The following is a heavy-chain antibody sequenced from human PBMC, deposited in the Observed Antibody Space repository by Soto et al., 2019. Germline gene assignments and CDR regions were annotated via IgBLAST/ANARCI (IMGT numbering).Heavy chain of an antibody. J-gene: IGHJ3*01. V-gene: IGHV3-66*01. CDR3: ARDTVAGATRPNDYEV. CDR1: GFTVSSSY. Sequence: EVQLVESGGGLVQPGGSLRISCAASGFTVSSSYMTWVRQAPGKGLEWVSIVFGGSSTYYADSVKGRFTISRDNTRNTLYLQMDRLRAEETEVYYCARDTVAGATRPNDYEVWGQGTTVTVSS. D-gene: IGHD2-21*01. CDR2: VFGGSST.